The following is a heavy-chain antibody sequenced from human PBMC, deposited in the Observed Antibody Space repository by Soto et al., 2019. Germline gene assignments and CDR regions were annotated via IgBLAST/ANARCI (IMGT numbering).Heavy chain of an antibody. J-gene: IGHJ3*01. V-gene: IGHV4-34*01. D-gene: IGHD6-6*01. Sequence: PSETLSLTCAVYGGSFSDYYWSWIRQPPGKGLEWIGEINYSGSTNYEPSLKSRVTVSVDTSKNQFSLGLSSVTAADTALYYCARRSISGRRGGAFALWGQGTLVTVSS. CDR2: INYSGST. CDR1: GGSFSDYY. CDR3: ARRSISGRRGGAFAL.